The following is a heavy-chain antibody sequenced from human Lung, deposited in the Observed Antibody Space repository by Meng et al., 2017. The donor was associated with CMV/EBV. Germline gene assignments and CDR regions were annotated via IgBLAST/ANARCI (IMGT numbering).Heavy chain of an antibody. V-gene: IGHV6-1*01. Sequence: QVQLQQSGPGLVTLSQTLSLTRAISGDIVSSNSAAWHWIRQSPSRGLEWLGRTYYRSKWYHEYAVSVKSRITISPDTPKNQFSLQLNSMTPEDTAVYYCARGINGGCGDWGQGTLVTVSS. CDR3: ARGINGGCGD. CDR2: TYYRSKWYH. D-gene: IGHD4-23*01. J-gene: IGHJ4*02. CDR1: GDIVSSNSAA.